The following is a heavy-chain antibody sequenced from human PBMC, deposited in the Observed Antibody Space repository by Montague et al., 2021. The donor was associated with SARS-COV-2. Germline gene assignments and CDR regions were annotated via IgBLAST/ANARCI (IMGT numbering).Heavy chain of an antibody. D-gene: IGHD1-1*01. J-gene: IGHJ5*02. V-gene: IGHV4-59*08. CDR1: GGTVRDYH. Sequence: SESLSLTCTVSGGTVRDYHWNWIRQTPGKGLEWIGYIFYNGYTKYNPSLESRVTLSVDTPGNQFFLNLRSVTASDTATYFCARHSVSEDGTFFRSYFDPWGQGAQVIVSS. CDR2: IFYNGYT. CDR3: ARHSVSEDGTFFRSYFDP.